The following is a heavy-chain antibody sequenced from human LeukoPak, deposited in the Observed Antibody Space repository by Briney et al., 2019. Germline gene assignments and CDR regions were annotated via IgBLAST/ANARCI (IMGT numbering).Heavy chain of an antibody. Sequence: GGSLRLSCAASGFTFSTYDMTWVRQAPGKGLEWFSSISGSGGSTYSADSVKGRFTTSRDNSKNTLYLQMHGLRAEDTAVYYCAKDLAAVPGNKYFAYWGQGTLVTVSS. CDR1: GFTFSTYD. CDR2: ISGSGGST. CDR3: AKDLAAVPGNKYFAY. V-gene: IGHV3-23*01. D-gene: IGHD6-19*01. J-gene: IGHJ4*02.